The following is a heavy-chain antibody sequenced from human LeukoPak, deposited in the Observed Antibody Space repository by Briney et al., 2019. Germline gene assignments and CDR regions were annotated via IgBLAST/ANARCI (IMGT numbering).Heavy chain of an antibody. Sequence: ASVKVSCKASGYTFTGYYMHWVRQAPGQGLEWMGWINPNSGGTNYAQKFQGRVTMTRDTSISTAYMELSGLRSDDTAVYYCARANIVVVPAAISPWGQGTLVTVSS. D-gene: IGHD2-2*01. J-gene: IGHJ5*02. CDR2: INPNSGGT. CDR1: GYTFTGYY. V-gene: IGHV1-2*02. CDR3: ARANIVVVPAAISP.